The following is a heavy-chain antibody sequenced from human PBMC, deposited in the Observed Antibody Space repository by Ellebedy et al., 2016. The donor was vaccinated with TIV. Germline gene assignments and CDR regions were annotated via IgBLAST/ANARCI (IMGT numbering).Heavy chain of an antibody. CDR1: GFIFQDYA. V-gene: IGHV3-7*04. J-gene: IGHJ4*02. D-gene: IGHD2-21*02. CDR3: ARDSRGRTFFGDLDH. Sequence: GESLKISXAASGFIFQDYAMSWVRQAPGKGLEWVANIKEDGSEKYYVDSVKGRFTISRDNAKNSLYLQMNSLRPEDTAVYYCARDSRGRTFFGDLDHWGQGTLVTVSS. CDR2: IKEDGSEK.